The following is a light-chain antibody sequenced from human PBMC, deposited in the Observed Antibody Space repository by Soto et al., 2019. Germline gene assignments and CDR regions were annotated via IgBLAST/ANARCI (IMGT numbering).Light chain of an antibody. CDR3: QQYYNWPVT. Sequence: EIVLTQSPATLSLSPGERATLSCRASQSIGLAIAWYQHKPGQAPRLLIFDASQRATGIPARFRGSGSGTEFTLTISSLQSEDFAVYYCQQYYNWPVTFGGGTKVDIK. CDR1: QSIGLA. V-gene: IGKV3D-15*01. CDR2: DAS. J-gene: IGKJ4*01.